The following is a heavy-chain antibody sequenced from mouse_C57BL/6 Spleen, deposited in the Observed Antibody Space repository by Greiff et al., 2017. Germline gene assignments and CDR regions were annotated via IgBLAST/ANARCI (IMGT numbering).Heavy chain of an antibody. V-gene: IGHV1-54*01. CDR2: INPGSGGT. Sequence: LQESGAELVRPGTSVKVSCKASGYAFTNYLIEWVKQRPGQGLEWIGVINPGSGGTNYNEKFKGKATLTADKSSSTAYMQLSSLTSEDSAVYFCARWGSGNFDDWGQGTTLTVSS. D-gene: IGHD3-1*01. CDR3: ARWGSGNFDD. J-gene: IGHJ2*01. CDR1: GYAFTNYL.